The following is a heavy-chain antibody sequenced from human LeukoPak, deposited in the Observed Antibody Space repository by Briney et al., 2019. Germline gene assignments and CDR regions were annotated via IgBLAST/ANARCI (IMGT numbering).Heavy chain of an antibody. D-gene: IGHD3-3*01. Sequence: SETLSLTCAVYGGSFSGYYWSWIRQPPGKELEWIGEINHSGSTNYNPSLKSRVTISVDTSKNQFSLKLSSVTAADTAVYYCARSGRDFWSGQPKYYDIMKFPYWGQGTLVTVSS. CDR3: ARSGRDFWSGQPKYYDIMKFPY. J-gene: IGHJ4*02. V-gene: IGHV4-34*01. CDR1: GGSFSGYY. CDR2: INHSGST.